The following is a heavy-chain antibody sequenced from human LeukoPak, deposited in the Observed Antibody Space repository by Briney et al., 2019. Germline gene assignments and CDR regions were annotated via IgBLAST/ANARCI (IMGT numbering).Heavy chain of an antibody. CDR1: GFTFINYG. CDR2: ISYDATNK. Sequence: PGRSLRLSCAASGFTFINYGMHWVRQAPGKGLEWVAVISYDATNKYYADSVKGRFTISRDNSENTLYLQMNSLKTDDTAVYYCAKNLRQIAAIEYWGRGTLVTVSS. CDR3: AKNLRQIAAIEY. J-gene: IGHJ4*02. V-gene: IGHV3-30*18. D-gene: IGHD2/OR15-2a*01.